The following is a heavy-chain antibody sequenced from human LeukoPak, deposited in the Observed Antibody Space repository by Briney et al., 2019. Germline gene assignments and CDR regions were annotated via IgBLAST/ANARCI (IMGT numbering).Heavy chain of an antibody. CDR1: GFTFSSYS. V-gene: IGHV3-48*01. CDR3: ARDLEDRDITIFGVADVAFDY. CDR2: ISSSSSTI. Sequence: GGSLRLSCTAYGFTFSSYSMNWVRQAPGKGLEWVSYISSSSSTIYYADSVKGRFTISRDNAKNSLYLQMNSLRAEDTAVYYCARDLEDRDITIFGVADVAFDYWGQGTLVTVSS. J-gene: IGHJ4*02. D-gene: IGHD3-3*01.